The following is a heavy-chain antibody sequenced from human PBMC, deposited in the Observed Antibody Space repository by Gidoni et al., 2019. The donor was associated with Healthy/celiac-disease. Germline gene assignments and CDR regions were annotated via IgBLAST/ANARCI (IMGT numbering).Heavy chain of an antibody. CDR3: AKVGAAGTIDP. V-gene: IGHV3-23*01. J-gene: IGHJ5*02. Sequence: EVQLLESGGGLVQPGGYLSLPCAASGLTFSSYAMSWVRQAPGKGLEWVSAISGSGGSTYYADSVKGRFTISRDNSKNTLYLQMNSLRAEDTAVYYCAKVGAAGTIDPWGQGTLVTVSS. CDR2: ISGSGGST. CDR1: GLTFSSYA. D-gene: IGHD6-13*01.